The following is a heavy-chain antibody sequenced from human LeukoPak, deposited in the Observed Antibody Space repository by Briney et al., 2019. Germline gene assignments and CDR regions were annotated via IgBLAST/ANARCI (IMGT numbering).Heavy chain of an antibody. CDR1: GYTFSSYA. Sequence: GGSLRLSCEGSGYTFSSYAMHWVRQAPGKGLEYVAAISSDGHITYYANFVKGRFTISRDNFKNTLYLQMGSLRTEDMAVYYCARVSGWYWFDQWGQGTLVTVSS. CDR3: ARVSGWYWFDQ. J-gene: IGHJ5*02. V-gene: IGHV3-64*01. CDR2: ISSDGHIT. D-gene: IGHD6-19*01.